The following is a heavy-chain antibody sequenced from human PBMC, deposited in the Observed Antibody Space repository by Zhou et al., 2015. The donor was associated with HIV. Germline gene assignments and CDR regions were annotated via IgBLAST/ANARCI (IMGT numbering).Heavy chain of an antibody. CDR1: RGTFSKYA. CDR3: ARDAG. CDR2: IIPMSGTT. V-gene: IGHV1-69*12. Sequence: QVQLVQSGAEVKKPGSSVKVSCKASRGTFSKYAISWVRQARGQGLEWMGGIIPMSGTTHYARRFQGRVTITADESTNTTFMELSSLTSEDTAVYYCARDAGWGQGTLVIVSS. J-gene: IGHJ4*02.